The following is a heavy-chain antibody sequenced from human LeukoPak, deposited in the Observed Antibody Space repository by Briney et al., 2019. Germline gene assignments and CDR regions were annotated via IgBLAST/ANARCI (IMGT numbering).Heavy chain of an antibody. CDR2: ISSSSSYI. Sequence: PGRSLRLSCAASGFTFSSYSMNWVRQAPGKGLEWVSSISSSSSYIYYADSVKGRFTISRDNAKNSLYLQMNSLRAEDTAVYYCARLIVVVPAAPFDYWGQGTLVTVSS. J-gene: IGHJ4*02. CDR3: ARLIVVVPAAPFDY. D-gene: IGHD2-2*01. CDR1: GFTFSSYS. V-gene: IGHV3-21*01.